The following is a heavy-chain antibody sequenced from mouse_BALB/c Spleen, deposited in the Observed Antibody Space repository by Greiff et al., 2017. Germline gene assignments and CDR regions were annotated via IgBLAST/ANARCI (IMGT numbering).Heavy chain of an antibody. CDR3: ARYGRLRWYFDV. D-gene: IGHD2-4*01. Sequence: EVMLVESGGGLVKPGGSLKLSCAASGFTFSSYTMSWVRQTPEKRLEWVATISSGGGNTYYPDSVKGRFTISRDNAKNNLYLQMSSLRSEDTALYYCARYGRLRWYFDVWGAGTTVTVSS. V-gene: IGHV5-9*03. CDR1: GFTFSSYT. J-gene: IGHJ1*01. CDR2: ISSGGGNT.